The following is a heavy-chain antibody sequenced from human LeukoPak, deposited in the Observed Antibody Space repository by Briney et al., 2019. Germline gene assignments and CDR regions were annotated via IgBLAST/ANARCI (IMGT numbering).Heavy chain of an antibody. CDR3: AREQISMIRGFDN. V-gene: IGHV4-59*01. CDR2: IYYSGNT. J-gene: IGHJ4*02. CDR1: GGSMRSYY. D-gene: IGHD3-10*01. Sequence: PPQTLSLTCTVSGGSMRSYYWSWIRQPPRHGLELIGYIYYSGNTNYNRSLKSRVTISIDTSKKQFSLKLTSVTAADTAGYYCAREQISMIRGFDNWGQGTLVTVSS.